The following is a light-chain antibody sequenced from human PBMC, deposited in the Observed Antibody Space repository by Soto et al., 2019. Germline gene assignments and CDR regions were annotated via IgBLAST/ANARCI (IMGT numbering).Light chain of an antibody. CDR1: SSDVGGYNY. Sequence: QSVLTQPPSASGSPGQSVTISCTGTSSDVGGYNYVSWYQHHPGKAPKLLIYEVSKRPSGVPDRFSASKSGNTASLTVSGLQAEDEADYYCASYAGSTDWVFGGGTKVTVL. CDR2: EVS. J-gene: IGLJ3*02. CDR3: ASYAGSTDWV. V-gene: IGLV2-8*01.